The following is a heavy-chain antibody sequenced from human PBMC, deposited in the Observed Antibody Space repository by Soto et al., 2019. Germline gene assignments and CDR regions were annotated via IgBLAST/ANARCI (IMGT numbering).Heavy chain of an antibody. J-gene: IGHJ5*02. CDR2: INHRGTT. D-gene: IGHD1-26*01. Sequence: QVRLQQWGAGLLKPSETLSLTCAAYGESLSGYYWTWVRRPPGKGLEWIGEINHRGTTTYNPSLKSRISMSVDTSKNQFSLKLTSVTAADTAVYYCARIVGGSIAVLPATCHRRNNWFDPWGRGTPVTVSS. CDR1: GESLSGYY. CDR3: ARIVGGSIAVLPATCHRRNNWFDP. V-gene: IGHV4-34*02.